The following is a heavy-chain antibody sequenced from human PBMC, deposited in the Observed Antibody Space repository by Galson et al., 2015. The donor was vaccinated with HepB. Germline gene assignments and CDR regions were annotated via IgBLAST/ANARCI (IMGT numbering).Heavy chain of an antibody. J-gene: IGHJ4*02. CDR2: ISSSGSTI. V-gene: IGHV3-48*03. CDR1: GFTFSSYE. D-gene: IGHD1-26*01. Sequence: SLRLSCAASGFTFSSYEMNWVRQAPGKGLEWVSYISSSGSTIYYADSVKGRFTISRDNAKNSLYLQMNSLRAEDTAVYYCARAQWELLQDYWGQGTLVTVSS. CDR3: ARAQWELLQDY.